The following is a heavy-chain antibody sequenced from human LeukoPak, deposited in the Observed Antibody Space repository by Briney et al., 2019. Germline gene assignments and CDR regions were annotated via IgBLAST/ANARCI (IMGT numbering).Heavy chain of an antibody. CDR2: IRYDGSNK. V-gene: IGHV3-30*02. J-gene: IGHJ4*02. CDR1: GFTFSSYG. D-gene: IGHD3-22*01. CDR3: AKDTRTCYYDSSGYY. Sequence: GGSLRLSCAASGFTFSSYGMHWVRQAPGKGLEWVAFIRYDGSNKYYADSVKGRFTISRDNSKNTLYLQMNSLRAEDTAVYYCAKDTRTCYYDSSGYYWGQGTLVTVSS.